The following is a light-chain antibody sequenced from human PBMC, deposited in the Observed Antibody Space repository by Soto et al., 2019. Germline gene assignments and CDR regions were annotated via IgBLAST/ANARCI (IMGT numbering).Light chain of an antibody. Sequence: QSVLTQPASVSGSPGQSITISCTGTSSDFGGYNYVSWYRQYPGKAPELMIYEVSYRPSGVSHRFSGSKSGNTASLIISGLQAEDEAHYYCNSYRSISAVVVFGGGTKLTVL. CDR2: EVS. V-gene: IGLV2-14*01. CDR3: NSYRSISAVVV. J-gene: IGLJ2*01. CDR1: SSDFGGYNY.